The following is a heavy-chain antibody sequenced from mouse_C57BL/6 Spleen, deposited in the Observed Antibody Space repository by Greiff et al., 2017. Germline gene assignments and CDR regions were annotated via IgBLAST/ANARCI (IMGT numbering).Heavy chain of an antibody. V-gene: IGHV3-6*01. CDR1: GYSITSGYY. CDR3: ARGNLYYFDY. Sequence: EVQRVESGPGLVKPSQSLSLTCSVTGYSITSGYYWNWIRQFPGNKLEWMGYISYDGSNNYNPSLKNRISITHDTSKNQFFLKLNSVTTEDTATYYCARGNLYYFDYWGQGTTLTVSS. J-gene: IGHJ2*01. CDR2: ISYDGSN.